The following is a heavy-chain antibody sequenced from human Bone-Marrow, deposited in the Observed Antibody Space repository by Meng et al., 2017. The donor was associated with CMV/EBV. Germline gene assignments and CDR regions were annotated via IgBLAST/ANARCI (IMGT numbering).Heavy chain of an antibody. V-gene: IGHV3-33*06. Sequence: GESLKISCAASGFTFSSYSMNWVRQAPGKGLEWVAVIWYDGSNKYYADSVKGRFTISRDNSKNTLYLQMNSLRAEDTAVYYCAKESGSRWFDYWGQGTLVTVSS. CDR1: GFTFSSYS. CDR3: AKESGSRWFDY. D-gene: IGHD1-26*01. CDR2: IWYDGSNK. J-gene: IGHJ4*02.